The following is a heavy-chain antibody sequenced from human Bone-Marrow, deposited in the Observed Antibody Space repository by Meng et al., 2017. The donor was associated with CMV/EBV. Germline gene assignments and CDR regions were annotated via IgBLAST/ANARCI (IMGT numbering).Heavy chain of an antibody. CDR3: ASSVMLDY. Sequence: GESLKISCAASGFTFSSYWMSWVRQAPGKGLEWVAVISYDGSNKYYADSVKGRFTISRDNSKNTLYLQMNSLRAEDTAVYYCASSVMLDYWGQGTLVTVSS. D-gene: IGHD3-16*01. CDR2: ISYDGSNK. J-gene: IGHJ4*02. V-gene: IGHV3-30*03. CDR1: GFTFSSYW.